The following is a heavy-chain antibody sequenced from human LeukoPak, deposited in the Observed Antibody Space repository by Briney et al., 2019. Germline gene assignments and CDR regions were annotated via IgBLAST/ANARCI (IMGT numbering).Heavy chain of an antibody. CDR1: GGSFSGYY. CDR3: ARYYDILTPDY. D-gene: IGHD3-9*01. V-gene: IGHV4-34*01. J-gene: IGHJ4*02. CDR2: INHSGST. Sequence: PSETLSLTCAVYGGSFSGYYWSWIRQPPGKGLEWIGEINHSGSTNYNPSLKSRVTISVDTSKNQFSLKLSSVTAADTAVYYCARYYDILTPDYWGQGTLVTVSS.